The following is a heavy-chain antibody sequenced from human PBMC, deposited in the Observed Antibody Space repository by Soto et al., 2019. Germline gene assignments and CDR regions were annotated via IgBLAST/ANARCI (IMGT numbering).Heavy chain of an antibody. CDR2: IYYSGST. CDR3: ARGVHCSSTSCYITYYFDY. D-gene: IGHD2-2*02. V-gene: IGHV4-30-4*01. Sequence: SETLSLTCTVSGGSISSGDYYWSWIRQPPGKGLEWIGYIYYSGSTYYIPSLKSRVTISVDTSKNQFSLKLSSVTAADTAVYYCARGVHCSSTSCYITYYFDYWGQGTLVTVSS. J-gene: IGHJ4*02. CDR1: GGSISSGDYY.